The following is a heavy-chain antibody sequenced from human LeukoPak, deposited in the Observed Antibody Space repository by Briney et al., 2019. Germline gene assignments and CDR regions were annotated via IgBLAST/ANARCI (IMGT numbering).Heavy chain of an antibody. CDR1: GGSISSYD. CDR3: AREEGADVGVYYYYFGMDV. CDR2: IYTSGST. D-gene: IGHD3-10*01. J-gene: IGHJ6*01. V-gene: IGHV4-4*07. Sequence: PSETLSLTCTASGGSISSYDRSWIRQPAGKGLEWIGRIYTSGSTNYNPSLKSRVSMSVDTSKNQFSLKLSSVTAADTAVYYCAREEGADVGVYYYYFGMDVWGKGPR.